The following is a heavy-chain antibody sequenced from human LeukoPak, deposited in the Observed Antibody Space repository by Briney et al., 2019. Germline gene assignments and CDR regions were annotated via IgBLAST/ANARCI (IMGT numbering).Heavy chain of an antibody. J-gene: IGHJ4*02. V-gene: IGHV4-38-2*02. D-gene: IGHD1-14*01. CDR2: IYHSGST. CDR3: ARDREPRGFDY. CDR1: GASIRSYQ. Sequence: SETLSLTCTVSGASIRSYQWSWIRQPPGKGLEWIGSIYHSGSTYYNPSLKSRVTISVDTSKNQFSLKLSSVTAADTAVYYCARDREPRGFDYWGQGTLVTVSS.